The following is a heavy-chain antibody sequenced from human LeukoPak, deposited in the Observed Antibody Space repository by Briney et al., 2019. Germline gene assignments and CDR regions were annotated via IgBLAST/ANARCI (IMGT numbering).Heavy chain of an antibody. V-gene: IGHV1-2*02. Sequence: ASVKVSCKASGYTFTGYYMHWVRQAPGQGLEWMGWINPNSGGTNYAQKFQGRVTMTRDTSISTGYMELSRLRSDDTAVYYYATSPYYYDSSGYYDYWGQGTLVTVSS. CDR3: ATSPYYYDSSGYYDY. CDR2: INPNSGGT. D-gene: IGHD3-22*01. J-gene: IGHJ4*02. CDR1: GYTFTGYY.